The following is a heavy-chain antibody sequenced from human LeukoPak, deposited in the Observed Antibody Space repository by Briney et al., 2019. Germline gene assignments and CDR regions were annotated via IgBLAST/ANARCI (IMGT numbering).Heavy chain of an antibody. CDR3: ARAKPNDYSNPLDP. CDR2: IKQDGGEI. J-gene: IGHJ5*02. Sequence: GGSLRLSCVASGFTFSTYWMSWVRQAPGKGLEWVANIKQDGGEIYYADSVRGRFTISRDNARNSVYLQMNSLRAEDTAVFYCARAKPNDYSNPLDPWGQGTQVTVSS. V-gene: IGHV3-7*01. D-gene: IGHD4-11*01. CDR1: GFTFSTYW.